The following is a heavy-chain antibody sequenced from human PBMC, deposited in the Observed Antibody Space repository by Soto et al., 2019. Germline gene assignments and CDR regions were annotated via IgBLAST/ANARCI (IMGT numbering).Heavy chain of an antibody. J-gene: IGHJ4*02. V-gene: IGHV3-23*01. D-gene: IGHD6-19*01. CDR3: AKGEGEQWLYYFDY. CDR1: GFTFSSYA. Sequence: GGSLRLSCAAPGFTFSSYAMSWVRQAPGKGLEWVSAISGSGGSTYYADSVKGRFTISRDNSKNTLYLQMNSLRAEDTAVYYCAKGEGEQWLYYFDYWGQGTLVTVSS. CDR2: ISGSGGST.